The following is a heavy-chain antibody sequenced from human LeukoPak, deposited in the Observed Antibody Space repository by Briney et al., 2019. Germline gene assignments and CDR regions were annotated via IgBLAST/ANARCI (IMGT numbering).Heavy chain of an antibody. J-gene: IGHJ4*02. D-gene: IGHD4-11*01. Sequence: SETLSLTCTVSSGSISGYYWSWIRQPPGKGLEWVGYISSSGSTNYNPPLKSRVTISLDTSKNQFSLKLSSVTAADTAVYSCARHRSRPGAYRDNFDYWGQGTLVTAPS. CDR3: ARHRSRPGAYRDNFDY. CDR2: ISSSGST. V-gene: IGHV4-59*08. CDR1: SGSISGYY.